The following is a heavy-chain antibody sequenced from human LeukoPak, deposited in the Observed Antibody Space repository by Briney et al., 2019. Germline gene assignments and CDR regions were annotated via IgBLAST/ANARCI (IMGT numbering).Heavy chain of an antibody. CDR1: GFTLSSYG. CDR3: AKGYSGWLDY. J-gene: IGHJ4*02. V-gene: IGHV3-30*18. CDR2: ISYDGSNK. D-gene: IGHD6-19*01. Sequence: GGSLRLSCAAPGFTLSSYGMHWVRQAPGKGLEWVAVISYDGSNKYYADSVKGRFTISRDNSKNTLYLQMNSLRAEDTAVYYCAKGYSGWLDYWGQGTLVTVSS.